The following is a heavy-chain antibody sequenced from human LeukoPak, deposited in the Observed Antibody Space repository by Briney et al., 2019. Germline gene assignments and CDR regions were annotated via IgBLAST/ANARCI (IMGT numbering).Heavy chain of an antibody. CDR3: AKLQDFWSGYYV. D-gene: IGHD3-3*01. CDR2: ISGSGGST. V-gene: IGHV3-23*01. Sequence: SGGSLRLSCVASGFTFSSYAMSWVRQAPGKGLEWVSAISGSGGSTYYADSVKGRFTISRDNSKNTLYLQMNSLRAEDTAVYYCAKLQDFWSGYYVWGQGTLVTVSS. CDR1: GFTFSSYA. J-gene: IGHJ4*02.